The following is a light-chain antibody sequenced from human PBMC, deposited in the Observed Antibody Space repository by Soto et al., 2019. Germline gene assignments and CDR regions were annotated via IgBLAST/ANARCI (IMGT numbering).Light chain of an antibody. Sequence: EIVLTQSPATLSLSPGERATLSCRASQSVSSYLAWYQQKPGQAPRLLIYDASNRATGIQARFSGSGSGTDFTLTISSLEPEDFAVYYCQQRSNWPPITFGQGKRPEIK. CDR1: QSVSSY. V-gene: IGKV3-11*01. J-gene: IGKJ5*01. CDR2: DAS. CDR3: QQRSNWPPIT.